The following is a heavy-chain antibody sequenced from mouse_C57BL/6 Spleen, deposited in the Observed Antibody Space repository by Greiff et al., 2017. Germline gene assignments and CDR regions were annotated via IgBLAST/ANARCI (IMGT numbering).Heavy chain of an antibody. Sequence: QVQLQQPGAELVKPGASVKLSCKASGYTFTSYWMHWVKQRPGQGLEWIGMIHPNSGSTNYNEKFKSKATLTVDKSSSTTYMQLSSLTSEDSAVYYCAREGANWVDYWGQGTTLTVSS. J-gene: IGHJ2*01. CDR3: AREGANWVDY. V-gene: IGHV1-64*01. D-gene: IGHD4-1*01. CDR1: GYTFTSYW. CDR2: IHPNSGST.